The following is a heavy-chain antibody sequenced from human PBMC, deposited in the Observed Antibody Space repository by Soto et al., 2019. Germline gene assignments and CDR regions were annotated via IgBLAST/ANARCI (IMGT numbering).Heavy chain of an antibody. J-gene: IGHJ4*02. V-gene: IGHV4-4*02. D-gene: IGHD3-9*01. Sequence: KASETLSLTCAVSGGSICSSNWWSWVRQPPGKGLEWIGEIYHSGSTNYNPSLKSRVTISVDKSKNQFSLKLSSVTAADTAVYYCARETPRHPLRYFDWKPSFFDYWGQGTLVTVSS. CDR2: IYHSGST. CDR1: GGSICSSNW. CDR3: ARETPRHPLRYFDWKPSFFDY.